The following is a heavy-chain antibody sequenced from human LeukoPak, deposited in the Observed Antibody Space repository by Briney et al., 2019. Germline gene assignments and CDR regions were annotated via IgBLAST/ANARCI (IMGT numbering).Heavy chain of an antibody. CDR3: ARERERVTTTWFDP. D-gene: IGHD4-11*01. Sequence: PSETLSLTCTVSGGSISSYYWSWIRQPPVKGLEWIGEINHSGSTNYNPSLKSRVTISVDTSKNQFSLKLSSVTAADTAVYYCARERERVTTTWFDPWGQGTLVTVSS. CDR2: INHSGST. CDR1: GGSISSYY. V-gene: IGHV4-34*01. J-gene: IGHJ5*02.